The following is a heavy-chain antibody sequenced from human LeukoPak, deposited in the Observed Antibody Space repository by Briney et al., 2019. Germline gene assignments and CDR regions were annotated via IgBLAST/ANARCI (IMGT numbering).Heavy chain of an antibody. CDR1: GFTFDDYA. CDR3: AKDMGDYSRLALDY. Sequence: GRSLRLSCAASGFTFDDYAMHWVRQAPGKGLEWVSGISWNSGSIGYADSVKGRFTISRDNAKNSLYLQMNSLRAEDTALYYCAKDMGDYSRLALDYWGQGTLVTVSS. J-gene: IGHJ4*02. V-gene: IGHV3-9*01. D-gene: IGHD4-11*01. CDR2: ISWNSGSI.